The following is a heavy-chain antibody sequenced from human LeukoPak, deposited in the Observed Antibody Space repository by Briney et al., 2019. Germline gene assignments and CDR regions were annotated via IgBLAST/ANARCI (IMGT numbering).Heavy chain of an antibody. CDR2: IYHSGST. CDR1: GGSISSSNW. V-gene: IGHV4-4*02. Sequence: SGTLSLTCAVSGGSISSSNWWSWVRQPPGKGLEWIGEIYHSGSTNYNPSLKSRVNISVDKSKNQFSLKLSSVTAADTAVYYCAVKDYYDSSGYFSWGQGTLVTVSS. D-gene: IGHD3-22*01. J-gene: IGHJ5*02. CDR3: AVKDYYDSSGYFS.